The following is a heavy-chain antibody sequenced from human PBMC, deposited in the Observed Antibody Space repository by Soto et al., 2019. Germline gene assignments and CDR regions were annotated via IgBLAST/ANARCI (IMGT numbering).Heavy chain of an antibody. CDR1: GFTFSNAW. J-gene: IGHJ4*02. CDR3: ARDIEPPGLFFDY. V-gene: IGHV3-15*07. CDR2: IKSKTDGGTT. D-gene: IGHD6-13*01. Sequence: GGSLRLSCAASGFTFSNAWMNWVRQAPGKGLEWVGRIKSKTDGGTTDYAAPVKGRFTISRDDSKNTLYLQMNSLKTEDTAVYYCARDIEPPGLFFDYWGQGTLVTVSS.